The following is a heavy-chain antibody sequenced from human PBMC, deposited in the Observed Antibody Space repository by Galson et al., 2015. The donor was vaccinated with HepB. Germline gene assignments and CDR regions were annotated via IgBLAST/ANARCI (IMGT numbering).Heavy chain of an antibody. D-gene: IGHD6-25*01. CDR3: AEQRGGDDWYFDL. CDR2: ISSSGSTI. Sequence: SLRLSCAASGFTFSDYYMSWIRQAPGKGLEWVSYISSSGSTIYYADSVKGRFTISRDNAKNSLYLQMNSLRAEDTAVYYCAEQRGGDDWYFDLWGRGTLVTVSS. J-gene: IGHJ2*01. CDR1: GFTFSDYY. V-gene: IGHV3-11*01.